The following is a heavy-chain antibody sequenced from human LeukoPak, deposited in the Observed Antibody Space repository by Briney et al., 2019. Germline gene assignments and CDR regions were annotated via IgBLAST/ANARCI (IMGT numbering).Heavy chain of an antibody. V-gene: IGHV3-43D*04. J-gene: IGHJ4*02. Sequence: QPGGSLRLSCEASGFIFNDYAMHWVRKVPGKGLEWISLRNGGHTYYADSVKGRFTISRDNIKNSLYLQMNSLRPEDTALYYCAKDRSYNSYFDYWGQGTLVTV. CDR1: GFIFNDYA. CDR2: RNGGHT. CDR3: AKDRSYNSYFDY. D-gene: IGHD5-24*01.